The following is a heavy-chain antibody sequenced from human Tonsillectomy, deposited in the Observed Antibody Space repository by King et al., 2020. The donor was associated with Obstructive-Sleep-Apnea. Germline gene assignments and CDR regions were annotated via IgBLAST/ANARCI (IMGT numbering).Heavy chain of an antibody. CDR1: GGSFSGYY. CDR2: INHRGST. V-gene: IGHV4-34*01. J-gene: IGHJ3*02. Sequence: QVQLQQWGAGLLKPSETLSLTCAVYGGSFSGYYWSWIRQPPGKGLEWIGEINHRGSTNYNPSLKSRVTISVDTSKNQFSLKLSSVTAADTAVYYCARITMIVVGAFDIWGQGTMVTVSS. CDR3: ARITMIVVGAFDI. D-gene: IGHD3-22*01.